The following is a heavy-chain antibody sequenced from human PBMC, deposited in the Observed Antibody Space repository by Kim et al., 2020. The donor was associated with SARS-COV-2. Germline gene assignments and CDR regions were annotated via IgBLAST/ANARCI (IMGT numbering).Heavy chain of an antibody. CDR3: ATVGAYCGGDCYYI. Sequence: ASVKVSCKVSGYTLTELSMHWVRQAPGKGLEWMGGFDLEEGETIYAQKFQGRVTMTEDTSTDTAYMELSSLRSEDTAVYYCATVGAYCGGDCYYIWGQGTLVTVSS. D-gene: IGHD2-21*02. CDR1: GYTLTELS. CDR2: FDLEEGET. J-gene: IGHJ4*02. V-gene: IGHV1-24*01.